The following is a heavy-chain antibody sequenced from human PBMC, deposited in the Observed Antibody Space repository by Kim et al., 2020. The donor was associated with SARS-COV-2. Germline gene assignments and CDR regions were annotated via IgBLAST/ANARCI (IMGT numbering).Heavy chain of an antibody. D-gene: IGHD1-26*01. CDR3: ARPGYSGVALGGMDV. CDR2: IKQDGSEK. J-gene: IGHJ6*02. Sequence: GGSLRLSCAASGFTFSSYWMSWVRQAPGKGLEWVANIKQDGSEKYYVDSVKGRFTISRDNAKNSLYLQMNSLRAEDTAVYYCARPGYSGVALGGMDVWGQGTTVTVSS. V-gene: IGHV3-7*01. CDR1: GFTFSSYW.